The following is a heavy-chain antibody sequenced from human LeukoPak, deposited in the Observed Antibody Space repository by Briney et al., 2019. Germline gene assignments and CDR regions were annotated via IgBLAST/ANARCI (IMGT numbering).Heavy chain of an antibody. CDR1: GYTFTSYG. D-gene: IGHD5-12*01. Sequence: ASVKVSCKASGYTFTSYGITWVRQAPGQGLEWMGWISAYNGNTNYAQKLQGRVTMTTDTSTSTAYMELRSLRSDDTAVYYCAREYSGYDWGHFDYWGQGILVTVSS. V-gene: IGHV1-18*01. J-gene: IGHJ4*02. CDR3: AREYSGYDWGHFDY. CDR2: ISAYNGNT.